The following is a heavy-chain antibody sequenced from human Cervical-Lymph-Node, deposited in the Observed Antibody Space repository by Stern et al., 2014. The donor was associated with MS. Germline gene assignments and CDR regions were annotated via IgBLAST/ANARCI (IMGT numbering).Heavy chain of an antibody. CDR2: ISWNSGCI. Sequence: EVQLVESGGDLVQPGRSLRLSCAASGFTIDNYAMFWVRQAPGKGLEWVSGISWNSGCIGYAESVKGRFTISRDNAKKSVHLQMNSLRAEDTALYYCAGGYYYGTNHFGMDVWGQGTTVTVSS. J-gene: IGHJ6*02. V-gene: IGHV3-9*01. CDR3: AGGYYYGTNHFGMDV. CDR1: GFTIDNYA. D-gene: IGHD3-22*01.